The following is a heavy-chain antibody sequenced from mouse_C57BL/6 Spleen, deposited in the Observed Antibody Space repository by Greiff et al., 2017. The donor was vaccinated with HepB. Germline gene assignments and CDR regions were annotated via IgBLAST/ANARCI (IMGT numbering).Heavy chain of an antibody. Sequence: QVQLQQSGPELVKPGASVKISCKASGYAFSSSWMNWVKQRPGKGLEWIGRIYPGDGDTNYNGKFKGKATLTADKSSSTAYMQLSSLTSEDSAVYFCARGERCAMDYWGQGTSVTVSS. CDR2: IYPGDGDT. CDR1: GYAFSSSW. V-gene: IGHV1-82*01. J-gene: IGHJ4*01. CDR3: ARGERCAMDY.